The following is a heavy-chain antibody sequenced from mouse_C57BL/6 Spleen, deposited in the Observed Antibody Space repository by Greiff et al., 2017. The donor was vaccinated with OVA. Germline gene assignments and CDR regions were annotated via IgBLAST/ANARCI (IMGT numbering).Heavy chain of an antibody. CDR1: GYTFTSYW. CDR2: IYPSDSET. V-gene: IGHV1-61*01. Sequence: QVQLQQPGAELVRPGSSVKLSCKASGYTFTSYWMDWVKQRPGQGLEWIGNIYPSDSETHYNQKFKDKATLTVDKSSSTAYMQLSSLTSEDSAVYYCARHEEGALYDGYYYDYWGQGTTLTVSS. J-gene: IGHJ2*01. D-gene: IGHD2-3*01. CDR3: ARHEEGALYDGYYYDY.